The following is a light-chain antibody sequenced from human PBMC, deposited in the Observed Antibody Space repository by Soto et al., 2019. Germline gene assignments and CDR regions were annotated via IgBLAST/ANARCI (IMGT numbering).Light chain of an antibody. CDR2: DAS. V-gene: IGKV3-11*01. CDR1: QSVSSY. J-gene: IGKJ3*01. CDR3: HQLTNCPPSFP. Sequence: EIVLTQSPATLSLSPGERATLSCRASQSVSSYLAWYQQKPGQAPRLLIYDASNRATGIPARFSGSGSGTDFPLTITTLDLEFFAFYYCHQLTNCPPSFPFAPGPKVHI.